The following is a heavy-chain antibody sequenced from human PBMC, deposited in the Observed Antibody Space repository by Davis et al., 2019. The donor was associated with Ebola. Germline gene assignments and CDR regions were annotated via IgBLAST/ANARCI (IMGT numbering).Heavy chain of an antibody. CDR2: IPHSGSP. Sequence: SETLSLTCSVSGASITSGGYFWSWIRQHPGKGLEWIGYIPHSGSPNYNPSLKSRVTISVDTSKNQFSLKLSSVTAADTAVYYCASRDGYNGDYWGQGTLVTVSS. CDR1: GASITSGGYF. V-gene: IGHV4-31*03. J-gene: IGHJ4*02. D-gene: IGHD5-24*01. CDR3: ASRDGYNGDY.